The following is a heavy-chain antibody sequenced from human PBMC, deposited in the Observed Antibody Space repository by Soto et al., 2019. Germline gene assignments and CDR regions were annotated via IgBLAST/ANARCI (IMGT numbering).Heavy chain of an antibody. CDR2: ISGSGGST. V-gene: IGHV3-23*01. CDR3: MVGGGTGVNAFDI. CDR1: GFTFSSYA. D-gene: IGHD2-15*01. J-gene: IGHJ3*02. Sequence: EVQLLESGGGLVQPGGSLRLSCAASGFTFSSYAMSWVRQAPGKGLEWVSAISGSGGSTYYADSVKGRFTISRDNSKNTLYLQMTSLSAEDTAVYYRMVGGGTGVNAFDIWGQGTMVTVSS.